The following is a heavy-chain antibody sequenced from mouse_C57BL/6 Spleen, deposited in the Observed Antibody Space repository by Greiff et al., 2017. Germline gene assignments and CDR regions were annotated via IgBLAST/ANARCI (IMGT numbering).Heavy chain of an antibody. J-gene: IGHJ1*03. CDR1: GYTFTSYG. D-gene: IGHD1-1*01. V-gene: IGHV1-81*01. CDR2: IYPRSGNT. CDR3: ANYYGSSYWYFDV. Sequence: LVESGAELARPGASVKLSCKASGYTFTSYGISWVKQRTGQGLEWIGEIYPRSGNTYYNEKFKGKATLTADKSSSTAYMELRSLTSEDSAVYFCANYYGSSYWYFDVWGTGTTVTVSS.